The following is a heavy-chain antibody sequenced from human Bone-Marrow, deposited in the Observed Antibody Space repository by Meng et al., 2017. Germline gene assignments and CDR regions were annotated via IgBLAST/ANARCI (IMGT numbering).Heavy chain of an antibody. CDR2: IYTSGST. Sequence: GSLRLSCTVSGGPISSYYWSWIRQPAGKGLEWIGRIYTSGSTNYNPSLKSRVTMSVDTTKNQFSLKLSSVTAADTAVYYCARGVRGVKTFDYWGQGTLVTVSS. CDR3: ARGVRGVKTFDY. CDR1: GGPISSYY. J-gene: IGHJ4*02. V-gene: IGHV4-4*07. D-gene: IGHD3-10*01.